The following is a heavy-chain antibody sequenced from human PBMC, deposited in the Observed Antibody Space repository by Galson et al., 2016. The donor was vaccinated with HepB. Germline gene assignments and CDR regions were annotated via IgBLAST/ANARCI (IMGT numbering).Heavy chain of an antibody. J-gene: IGHJ6*02. D-gene: IGHD1-26*01. CDR3: ARDGTEGMDA. CDR2: VSTTETT. Sequence: SETLSLTCIVSGGSVSRYYWGWIRQPAGKGLEWIVWVSTTETTNYNPSLKTRFTLSVDTPKNQFSLNLRSVTDADTAVYFCARDGTEGMDAWGQGTTVTVSS. CDR1: GGSVSRYY. V-gene: IGHV4-4*07.